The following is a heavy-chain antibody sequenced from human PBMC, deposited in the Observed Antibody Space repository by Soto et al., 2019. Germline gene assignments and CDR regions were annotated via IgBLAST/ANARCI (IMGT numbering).Heavy chain of an antibody. CDR3: ARTNLRETSGFRNFDL. Sequence: EVQLVESGGGLVQPGGSLRLSCAASGFTLSNYWMAWVRQAPGKGLEWVANINQDGSEKNYVDSAKGRFTISRDSARSSLFLQTNSLSAEDTAVFYCARTNLRETSGFRNFDLWGRGTLVAVSS. CDR2: INQDGSEK. CDR1: GFTLSNYW. D-gene: IGHD3-22*01. V-gene: IGHV3-7*05. J-gene: IGHJ2*01.